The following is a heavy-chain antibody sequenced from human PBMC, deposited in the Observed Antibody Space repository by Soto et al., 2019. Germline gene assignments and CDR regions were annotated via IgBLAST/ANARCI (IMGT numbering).Heavy chain of an antibody. CDR3: VRQGIDYLHGLVDV. V-gene: IGHV4-59*08. CDR1: SGPDRSHN. Sequence: QVQLQQSGPRLVKPSETLSLTCTVSSGPDRSHNWGWIRQPPGRGLEWIGYVYYTGDTAYNPSLRGRVTISADASQNDISLTLNSVPAAETAVYYCVRQGIDYLHGLVDVWGQGTTVSVSS. J-gene: IGHJ6*02. CDR2: VYYTGDT. D-gene: IGHD4-17*01.